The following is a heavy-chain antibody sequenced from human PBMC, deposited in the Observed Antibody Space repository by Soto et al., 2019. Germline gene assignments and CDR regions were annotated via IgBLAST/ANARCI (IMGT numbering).Heavy chain of an antibody. V-gene: IGHV4-4*02. CDR2: IFHSGTT. D-gene: IGHD1-1*01. J-gene: IGHJ4*02. CDR3: ARQLERGDLPEGFEY. Sequence: QVQLQESGPGLVETSGNLSLTCAVSGDSISSSHWWCWVRQPPGKGVEWIGEIFHSGTTKYNPSLESRVTMSVDKSNNQLSLKLRSVTAADTAVYYCARQLERGDLPEGFEYWRQGPLATVSS. CDR1: GDSISSSHW.